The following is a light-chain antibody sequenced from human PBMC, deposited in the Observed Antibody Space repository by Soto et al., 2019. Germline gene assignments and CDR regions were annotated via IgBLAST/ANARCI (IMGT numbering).Light chain of an antibody. CDR1: SSDVDTYIY. CDR2: DVT. CDR3: SSYTFSTLV. J-gene: IGLJ1*01. Sequence: QSALTQPASVSGSPGQSITISCTGTSSDVDTYIYISWYQQHPGKAPKLIIYDVTNRPPGVSNRFSGSKSGNTASLTISGLQTEDEADYYCSSYTFSTLVFANGTKGTVL. V-gene: IGLV2-14*03.